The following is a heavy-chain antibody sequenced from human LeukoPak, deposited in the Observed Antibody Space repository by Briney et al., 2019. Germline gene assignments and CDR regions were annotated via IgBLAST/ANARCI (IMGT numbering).Heavy chain of an antibody. J-gene: IGHJ5*02. V-gene: IGHV4-59*12. CDR3: ARGHHYDFWSGYPNWFDP. CDR2: MFYSGST. D-gene: IGHD3-3*01. Sequence: SETLSLTCTVSGGSISSYYWSWIRQPPGKGLEWIGYMFYSGSTNYNPSLKSRVTISGDTSKNQFSLRLSSVTAADTAVYCCARGHHYDFWSGYPNWFDPWGQGTLVTVSS. CDR1: GGSISSYY.